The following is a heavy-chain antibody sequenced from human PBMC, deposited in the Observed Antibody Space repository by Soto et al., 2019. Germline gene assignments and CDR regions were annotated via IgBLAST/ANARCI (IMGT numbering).Heavy chain of an antibody. Sequence: SQTLTLTCAISGDSVSSNSASWNWIRQSPSRGLEWLGRTYYRSKWYNDYVVSVKSRITINPDTSKNQFSLQLNSVTPEDTAVYYCARDHPTTYYYDSSGYRPLDYWGQGTLVTVS. CDR1: GDSVSSNSAS. V-gene: IGHV6-1*01. D-gene: IGHD3-22*01. CDR2: TYYRSKWYN. CDR3: ARDHPTTYYYDSSGYRPLDY. J-gene: IGHJ4*02.